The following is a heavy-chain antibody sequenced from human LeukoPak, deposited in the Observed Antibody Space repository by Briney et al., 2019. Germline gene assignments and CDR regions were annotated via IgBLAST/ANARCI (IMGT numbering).Heavy chain of an antibody. CDR3: ARRYFDY. J-gene: IGHJ4*02. CDR1: GFTFSSYA. V-gene: IGHV3-7*03. Sequence: GGSLRLSCAASGFTFSSYAMSWVRQAPGKGLEWVANIKQDGSEKYYVDSVKGRFTISRDNAKNSMYLQMNSLRAEDTAVYYCARRYFDYWGQGTLVTVSS. CDR2: IKQDGSEK.